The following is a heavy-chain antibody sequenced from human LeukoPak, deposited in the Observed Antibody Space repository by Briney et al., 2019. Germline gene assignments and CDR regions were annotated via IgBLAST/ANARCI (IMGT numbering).Heavy chain of an antibody. D-gene: IGHD5-12*01. J-gene: IGHJ3*02. CDR2: IKQDGTES. CDR1: GFIFSSYW. Sequence: GGSLRLSCAASGFIFSSYWMRWVRQAPGKGLEWVATIKQDGTESYYVDSVKGRFTITRDNAKSSLYLQMNSLRAEDTAVYYCARSGISRAFDIWGQGTMVTVSS. CDR3: ARSGISRAFDI. V-gene: IGHV3-7*01.